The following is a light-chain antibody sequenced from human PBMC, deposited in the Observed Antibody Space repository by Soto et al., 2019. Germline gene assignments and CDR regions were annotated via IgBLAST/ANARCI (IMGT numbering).Light chain of an antibody. V-gene: IGKV1-5*02. J-gene: IGKJ1*01. Sequence: MAQSRPALPASVEHRVTNICRASQSISNWLAWYQQKPGTAPKLLIYHASTLESGVPSRFSGSGSWTEFTLTISSLQPDDFATYYCQQYNSYSFCQGTKVDIK. CDR1: QSISNW. CDR3: QQYNSYS. CDR2: HAS.